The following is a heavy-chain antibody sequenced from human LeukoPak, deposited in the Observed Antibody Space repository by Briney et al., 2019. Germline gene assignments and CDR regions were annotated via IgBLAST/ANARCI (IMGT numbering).Heavy chain of an antibody. CDR1: GGPISSYY. CDR3: ARAPTGTGGWNWFDP. Sequence: NSSEPLSLTCTVSGGPISSYYWIWMRQPAGKGLELIGRIYTSGTTNYNPSLKSRVTMSVDTSKNQFSLKLSSVTAADTAVYYCARAPTGTGGWNWFDPWGQGTLVTVSS. V-gene: IGHV4-4*07. J-gene: IGHJ5*02. D-gene: IGHD1-1*01. CDR2: IYTSGTT.